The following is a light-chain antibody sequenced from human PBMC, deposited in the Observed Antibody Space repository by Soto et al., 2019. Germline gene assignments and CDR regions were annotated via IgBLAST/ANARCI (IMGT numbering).Light chain of an antibody. CDR1: EDINVY. Sequence: DIQMTQSPSSVSASIGDTVTITCRASEDINVYLNWYQQNTGEVPKLLIYSASTLHSGVPSRFTDSGSETDFTLNIRSLQTDEFASYDCTHRYFARYSFGQGTNVDI. CDR2: SAS. CDR3: THRYFARYS. J-gene: IGKJ2*03. V-gene: IGKV1-39*01.